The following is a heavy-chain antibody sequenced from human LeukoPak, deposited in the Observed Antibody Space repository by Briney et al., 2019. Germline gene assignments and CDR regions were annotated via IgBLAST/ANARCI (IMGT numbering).Heavy chain of an antibody. D-gene: IGHD2-8*01. J-gene: IGHJ4*02. Sequence: GGSVRLSCAASRFTFRSYWMQWVRQAPGKALVWVSRIKRDGSLTSYADSVKGRFTISRDNAKITLYLQMNSLRAEDTAVYYCARTLYCSNGVCYILDYWGQGTLLTVSS. CDR2: IKRDGSLT. V-gene: IGHV3-74*01. CDR1: RFTFRSYW. CDR3: ARTLYCSNGVCYILDY.